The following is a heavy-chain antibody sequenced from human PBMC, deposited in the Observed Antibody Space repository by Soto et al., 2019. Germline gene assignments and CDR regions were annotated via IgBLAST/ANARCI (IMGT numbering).Heavy chain of an antibody. CDR2: ISSNGGST. CDR3: ARGSALGGPTLDY. V-gene: IGHV3-64*01. J-gene: IGHJ4*02. Sequence: EVQLVESGGGLVQPGGSLRLSCAASGFTFSSYAMHWVRQAPGKGLEYVSAISSNGGSTYYANSVKGRFTISRDNSKNTLYLQMGSLRAEDMAVYYCARGSALGGPTLDYWGQGTLVTVSS. CDR1: GFTFSSYA. D-gene: IGHD3-16*01.